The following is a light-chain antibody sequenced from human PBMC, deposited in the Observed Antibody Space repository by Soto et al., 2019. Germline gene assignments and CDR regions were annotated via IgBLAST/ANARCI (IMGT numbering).Light chain of an antibody. CDR3: GAWDDSLHGPV. CDR2: DNN. CDR1: SSNFGTKT. Sequence: QSVLTQPPSASGAPGQRVTISCSETSSNFGTKTVSWYQQLPGTAPKLLIYDNNQRPSGVPVRFSGSNSGTSASLAITGLQSEDEAEYYCGAWDDSLHGPVFGGGTKVTVL. V-gene: IGLV1-44*01. J-gene: IGLJ3*02.